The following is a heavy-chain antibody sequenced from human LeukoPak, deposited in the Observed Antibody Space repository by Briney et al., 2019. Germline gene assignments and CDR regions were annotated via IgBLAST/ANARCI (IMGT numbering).Heavy chain of an antibody. D-gene: IGHD4-11*01. CDR3: VRREYSNKSPFDY. CDR1: GGSISESNYY. J-gene: IGHJ4*02. CDR2: IYFSGST. Sequence: PSETLSLTCSVSGGSISESNYYWGWIRQPPGKGLEWIGSIYFSGSTYHNSSLKSRVTISVDTSKNQFSLKLNSVTAADTAVYYCVRREYSNKSPFDYWGQGTLVTVSS. V-gene: IGHV4-39*01.